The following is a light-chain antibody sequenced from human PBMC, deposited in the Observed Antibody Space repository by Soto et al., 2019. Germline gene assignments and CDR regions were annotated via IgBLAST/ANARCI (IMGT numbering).Light chain of an antibody. CDR1: QSVSSD. Sequence: DIVMTQSPATLSVSPGERAALSCRASQSVSSDLAWFHQQPCQSPRLLIFGSSTRSTGIPGRFSGSGSGTDFTLTISSLQSEDFAVYYCQQYTHWPWTFGQGTKVEIK. V-gene: IGKV3-15*01. J-gene: IGKJ1*01. CDR3: QQYTHWPWT. CDR2: GSS.